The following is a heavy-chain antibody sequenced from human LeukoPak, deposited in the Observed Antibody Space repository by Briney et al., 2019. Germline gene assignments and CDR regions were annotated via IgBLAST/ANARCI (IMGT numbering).Heavy chain of an antibody. V-gene: IGHV3-23*01. CDR2: ISGSGGST. D-gene: IGHD1-26*01. CDR3: AKSRMGVVGANLDY. CDR1: GFTFSSDA. J-gene: IGHJ4*02. Sequence: GGSLRLSCAASGFTFSSDAMSWVRQAPRKGLEWVSAISGSGGSTYYADSVKGRFTISRDNSKNTLYLLMNSLRAEDTAIYYCAKSRMGVVGANLDYWGQGTLVTVSS.